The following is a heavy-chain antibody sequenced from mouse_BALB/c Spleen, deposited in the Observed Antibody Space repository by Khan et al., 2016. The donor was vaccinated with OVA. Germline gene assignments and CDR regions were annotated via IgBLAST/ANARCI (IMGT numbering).Heavy chain of an antibody. CDR3: ARGVCGSRGAWFAY. D-gene: IGHD1-1*01. J-gene: IGHJ3*01. CDR1: GYTFTDYN. Sequence: EVQLQQSGPELVKPGTSVKISCKAFGYTFTDYNMDWVKQSHGKSLEWIGDINPNNGYTIYNQKFQGQATLTLEQSSSTAYMELRSLTSADTSVLYCARGVCGSRGAWFAYWGQVTLVTVSA. CDR2: INPNNGYT. V-gene: IGHV1-18*01.